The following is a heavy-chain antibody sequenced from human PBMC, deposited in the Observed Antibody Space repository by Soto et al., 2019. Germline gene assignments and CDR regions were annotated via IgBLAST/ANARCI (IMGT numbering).Heavy chain of an antibody. J-gene: IGHJ5*02. CDR3: ARENSRSFVLNGCFDP. Sequence: QVQLVQSGAEVKKPGSSVKVSCKASGGTFSSYAISWVRQAPGQWLEWMGGIIPIFGTANYAQKFQGRVTITADASTSTAYMELSSLRSEDTAVYYCARENSRSFVLNGCFDPWGQGPLVTVSS. CDR2: IIPIFGTA. CDR1: GGTFSSYA. D-gene: IGHD6-6*01. V-gene: IGHV1-69*01.